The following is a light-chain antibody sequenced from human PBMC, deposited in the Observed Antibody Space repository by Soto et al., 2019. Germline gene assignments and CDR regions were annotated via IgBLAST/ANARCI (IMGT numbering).Light chain of an antibody. V-gene: IGLV2-23*02. CDR2: EVT. J-gene: IGLJ2*01. Sequence: QSALTQPASVSGSPGQSITISCTGTSSDVGSYNFVSWYQQHPGKAPKLMIYEVTKRPSGVSSRFSGSKSGNTASLTMSGLQAADEADYYCPSYAGSNTVVFGGGTKLTVL. CDR3: PSYAGSNTVV. CDR1: SSDVGSYNF.